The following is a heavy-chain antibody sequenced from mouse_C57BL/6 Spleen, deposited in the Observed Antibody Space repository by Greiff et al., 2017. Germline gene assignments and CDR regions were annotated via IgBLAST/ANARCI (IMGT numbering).Heavy chain of an antibody. CDR1: GFSLTSYG. D-gene: IGHD2-12*01. V-gene: IGHV2-2*01. CDR2: LGSGGGT. CDR3: ARKGGYSYVWFAD. Sequence: VQLQESGPGLVQPSPSLSITCTVSGFSLTSYGVHWVCQSPGKGLEWLGGLGSGGGTAYHAAFISILSISKDNSTSQVFFKMNSLQADDTAIYYCARKGGYSYVWFADWGKGTLVTVSA. J-gene: IGHJ3*01.